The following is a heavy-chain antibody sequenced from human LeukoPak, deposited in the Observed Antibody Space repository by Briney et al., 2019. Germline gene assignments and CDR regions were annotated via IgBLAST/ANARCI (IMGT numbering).Heavy chain of an antibody. CDR2: IKSKTDGGTT. Sequence: PGGSLRLSCAASGFTFSNAWMSWVRQAPGKGLEWVGRIKSKTDGGTTDYAAPVKGRFTISRDDSKNTLYLQMNSLKTEDTAVYYCTTESLVIAAYYYMDVWGKGTTVTVSS. D-gene: IGHD2-21*01. CDR1: GFTFSNAW. CDR3: TTESLVIAAYYYMDV. J-gene: IGHJ6*03. V-gene: IGHV3-15*01.